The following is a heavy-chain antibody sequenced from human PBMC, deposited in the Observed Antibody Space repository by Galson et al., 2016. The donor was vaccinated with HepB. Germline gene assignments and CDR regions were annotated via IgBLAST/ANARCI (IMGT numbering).Heavy chain of an antibody. CDR3: ARELDGRAFDI. V-gene: IGHV3-7*04. CDR1: GFAFSSHW. Sequence: SLRLSCAASGFAFSSHWMTWVRQAPGKGLEWVANINQPASEKYYVYSVKGRFTISRDNAKNSPFLQMNSLRADDTAIYYCARELDGRAFDIWGQGTMVTVSS. D-gene: IGHD5-24*01. J-gene: IGHJ3*02. CDR2: INQPASEK.